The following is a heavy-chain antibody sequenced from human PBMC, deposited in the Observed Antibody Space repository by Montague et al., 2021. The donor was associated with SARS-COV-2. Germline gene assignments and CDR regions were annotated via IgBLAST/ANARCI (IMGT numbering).Heavy chain of an antibody. CDR3: ARHPPHPPSGNYLVPGGFDI. CDR2: IFQSGGI. CDR1: GGSIGGTNYY. Sequence: SETLSLTCTVSGGSIGGTNYYWDWIRQSPGKGLEWIGNIFQSGGISYNPYIKSRVTISVDKSSTQFSLRLSSVTAADTAVYFCARHPPHPPSGNYLVPGGFDIWGPGTMVTVSS. V-gene: IGHV4-39*01. D-gene: IGHD3-10*01. J-gene: IGHJ3*02.